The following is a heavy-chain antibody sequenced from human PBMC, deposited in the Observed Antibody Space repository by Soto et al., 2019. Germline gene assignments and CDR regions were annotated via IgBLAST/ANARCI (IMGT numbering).Heavy chain of an antibody. CDR1: GGSISSYY. V-gene: IGHV4-59*01. Sequence: SETLSLTCTVSGGSISSYYWSWIRQPPGKGLEWIGYIYYSGSTNYNPSLKSRVTISVDTSKNQFSLKLSSVTAADTAVYYCARDEDIVLVPAAIYHYGMDVWGQGTTVTVSS. J-gene: IGHJ6*02. CDR3: ARDEDIVLVPAAIYHYGMDV. CDR2: IYYSGST. D-gene: IGHD2-2*01.